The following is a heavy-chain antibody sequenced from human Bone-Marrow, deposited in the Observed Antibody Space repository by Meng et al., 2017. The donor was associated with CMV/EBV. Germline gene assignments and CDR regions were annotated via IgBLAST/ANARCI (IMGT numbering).Heavy chain of an antibody. CDR1: GYTFTGYY. Sequence: ASVKVSCKASGYTFTGYYMHWVRQAPGQGLEWMGWINPNSGGTNYAQKFQGRVTMTRDTSISTAYMELRSLRSDDTAVYYCARDVGSGYYGVFNWFDPWGQGTLVTVSS. CDR3: ARDVGSGYYGVFNWFDP. CDR2: INPNSGGT. D-gene: IGHD3-22*01. V-gene: IGHV1-2*02. J-gene: IGHJ5*02.